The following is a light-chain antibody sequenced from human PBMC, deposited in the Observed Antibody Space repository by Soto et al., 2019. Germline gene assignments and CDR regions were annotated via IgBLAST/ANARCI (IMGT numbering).Light chain of an antibody. CDR3: QQYNNWPFT. Sequence: EIMMTQSPVTLSVSPGDRATLSCRASQNVNSNLAWYQQKPGQAPRLLIYGASTRATGISASFIGNGSGPEFTLTVSSLQPEDVAVYYCQQYNNWPFTFGPGTKLDIK. CDR2: GAS. V-gene: IGKV3-15*01. CDR1: QNVNSN. J-gene: IGKJ3*01.